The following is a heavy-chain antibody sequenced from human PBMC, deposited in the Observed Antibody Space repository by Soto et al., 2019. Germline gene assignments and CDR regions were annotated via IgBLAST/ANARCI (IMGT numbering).Heavy chain of an antibody. Sequence: PVGSLRLSCAASGFSVSDNYMSWVRQAPGKGLEWVSAISGSGGSTYYADSVKGRFTISRDNSKNTLYLQMNSLRAEDTAVYYCAKNLAVAVSYGMDVWGQGTTVTVSS. CDR2: ISGSGGST. CDR1: GFSVSDNY. V-gene: IGHV3-23*01. J-gene: IGHJ6*02. D-gene: IGHD6-19*01. CDR3: AKNLAVAVSYGMDV.